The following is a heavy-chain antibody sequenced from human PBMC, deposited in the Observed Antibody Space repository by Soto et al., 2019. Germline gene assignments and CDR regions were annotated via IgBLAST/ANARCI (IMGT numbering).Heavy chain of an antibody. CDR3: ARRYGYGFDI. J-gene: IGHJ3*02. Sequence: PGGSLRLSCAASGCTFSDSAMHWVRQASGKGLEWVGRIRSKALSYATAYAASVQGRFTISRDDSENTAYLQMNSLRAEDTAVYYCARRYGYGFDIWGQGTMVTVSS. CDR1: GCTFSDSA. V-gene: IGHV3-73*01. D-gene: IGHD4-17*01. CDR2: IRSKALSYAT.